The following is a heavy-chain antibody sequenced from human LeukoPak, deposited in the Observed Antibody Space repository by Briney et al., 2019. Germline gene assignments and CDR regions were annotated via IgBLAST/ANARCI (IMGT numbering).Heavy chain of an antibody. CDR3: ARGRPHGNDY. Sequence: GGSLRLSCAASGFTFSSYSMNWVRQAPGKGLEWVSYISSSSSTIYYADSVRGRFTISRDSAKNSLYLQMNCLRVEDTAVYYCARGRPHGNDYWGQGTLVTVSS. CDR1: GFTFSSYS. V-gene: IGHV3-48*01. CDR2: ISSSSSTI. D-gene: IGHD4-23*01. J-gene: IGHJ4*02.